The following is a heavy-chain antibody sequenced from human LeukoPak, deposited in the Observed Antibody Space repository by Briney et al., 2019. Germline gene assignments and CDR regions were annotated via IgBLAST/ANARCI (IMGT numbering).Heavy chain of an antibody. CDR2: IYYSGST. CDR3: ARHRSAGISHAFDY. Sequence: SETLSLTCTVTGGSISSSDYWWNCLRQPPGKGLEWIGNIYYSGSTYYSPSLKTRVTMSIDTSTNQFSLSLTSVTAADTAVYYCARHRSAGISHAFDYWGQGILVTVSS. CDR1: GGSISSSDYW. V-gene: IGHV4-39*01. J-gene: IGHJ4*02. D-gene: IGHD1-14*01.